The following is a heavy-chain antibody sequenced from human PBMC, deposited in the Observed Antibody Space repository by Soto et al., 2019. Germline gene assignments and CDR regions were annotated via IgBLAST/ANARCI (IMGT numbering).Heavy chain of an antibody. CDR2: ISSSSSYI. J-gene: IGHJ3*02. CDR3: ARDLITMVRGVTPDAYDI. V-gene: IGHV3-21*01. Sequence: GGTLRLSCAPSGFTFRSYSMNWVHPAPGKGLEWVSSISSSSSYIYYADSVKGRFTISRDNAKNSLYLQMNRLRAEDTAVYYCARDLITMVRGVTPDAYDIWGQGTMVTVSS. D-gene: IGHD3-10*01. CDR1: GFTFRSYS.